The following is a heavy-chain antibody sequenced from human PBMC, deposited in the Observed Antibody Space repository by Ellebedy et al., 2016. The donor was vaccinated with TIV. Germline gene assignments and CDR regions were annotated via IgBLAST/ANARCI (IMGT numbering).Heavy chain of an antibody. J-gene: IGHJ4*02. Sequence: SGPTLVKPTQTVTLTCTFSGFSLSTSGMSVNWIRQPPGEALQWLARIDWDDDKFYSTSLETRLAISRDTSKNQVVLTLTNVDPVDTATYYCARADYYSSGGLDYWGQGTLVTVSS. CDR1: GFSLSTSGMS. CDR3: ARADYYSSGGLDY. D-gene: IGHD3-10*01. V-gene: IGHV2-70*04. CDR2: IDWDDDK.